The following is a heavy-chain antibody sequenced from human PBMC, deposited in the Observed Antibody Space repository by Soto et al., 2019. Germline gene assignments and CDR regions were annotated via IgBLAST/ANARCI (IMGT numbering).Heavy chain of an antibody. J-gene: IGHJ4*02. V-gene: IGHV1-8*01. D-gene: IGHD1-1*01. CDR2: MNPNTGNS. Sequence: ASVKVSRKASGYTFTSYDIYWVLQATGQGLEWMGWMNPNTGNSGYAQKFQGRVTMTSDTSISTAHMELSSLRSEDTAVYYCARRAXTNGWNGFGADKYYFDFWGQGTLVTVSS. CDR1: GYTFTSYD. CDR3: ARRAXTNGWNGFGADKYYFDF.